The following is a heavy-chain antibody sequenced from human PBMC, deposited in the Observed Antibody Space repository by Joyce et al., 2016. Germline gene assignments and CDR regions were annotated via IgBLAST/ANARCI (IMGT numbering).Heavy chain of an antibody. CDR3: ATYDNSGWRKMEGDY. J-gene: IGHJ4*02. Sequence: EAQLLESGGGSVPPGGSLTLSCAAAGFNFHNFAISWVRQAPGKGLEWVSSISPTGQRTFYADSVKGRSIISRDNSKSTVSLQMNTLRAEDTGMYYCATYDNSGWRKMEGDYWGQGTLITVSA. D-gene: IGHD5-12*01. CDR1: GFNFHNFA. V-gene: IGHV3-23*01. CDR2: ISPTGQRT.